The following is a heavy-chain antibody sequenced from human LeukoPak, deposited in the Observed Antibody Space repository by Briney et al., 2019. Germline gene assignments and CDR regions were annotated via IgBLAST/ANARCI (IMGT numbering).Heavy chain of an antibody. V-gene: IGHV4-59*01. Sequence: SETLSLTCTVSGGPISGYYWSWVRQSPGKGLEWIGYIFHSESAYYNPSLKSRVTTSIDTSKNQFSLRLSSVTAADTAVYYCARHSGWELRGFDPWGQGTLVTVSS. D-gene: IGHD1-26*01. CDR1: GGPISGYY. J-gene: IGHJ5*02. CDR3: ARHSGWELRGFDP. CDR2: IFHSESA.